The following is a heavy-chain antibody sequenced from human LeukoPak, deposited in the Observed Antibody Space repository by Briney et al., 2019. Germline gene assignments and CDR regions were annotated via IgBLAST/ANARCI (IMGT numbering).Heavy chain of an antibody. CDR3: AKDANYYDSSGYLIPFDY. Sequence: GGSLRLSCSASGFAFSRFAMTWVRQLPGKGLDWVSSSGNGHQTHYGDSVKGRFSVSRDNSKNILYLQMDSLRADDSALYYCAKDANYYDSSGYLIPFDYWGQGTLVTVSS. CDR2: SGNGHQT. J-gene: IGHJ4*02. CDR1: GFAFSRFA. V-gene: IGHV3-23*01. D-gene: IGHD3-22*01.